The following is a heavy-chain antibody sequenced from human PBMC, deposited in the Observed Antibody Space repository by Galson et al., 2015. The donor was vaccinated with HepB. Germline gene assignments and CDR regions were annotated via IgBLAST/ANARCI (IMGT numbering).Heavy chain of an antibody. J-gene: IGHJ4*02. CDR1: GFTFSIYG. CDR3: AKEGIVVVTADIDY. Sequence: SLRLSCAASGFTFSIYGMSWVRQAPGKGLEWVSTIGDTGISTYYAASVKGRFTISRDNSKNTLYLQMNSLRAEDTAVYYCAKEGIVVVTADIDYWGQGTLVTVSS. V-gene: IGHV3-23*01. CDR2: IGDTGIST. D-gene: IGHD2-21*02.